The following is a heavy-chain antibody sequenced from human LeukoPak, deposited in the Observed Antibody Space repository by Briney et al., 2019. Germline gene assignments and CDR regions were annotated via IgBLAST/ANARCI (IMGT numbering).Heavy chain of an antibody. Sequence: GGSLRLSCAASGFTFISYNMNWVRQAPGKGLEWVSSISSSSNYIYCADSVKGRFTISRDNAKNSLYLQMNSLRAEDTAVYYCAKDGGEYYDILTGYYPRLYYMDVWGKGTTVTISS. CDR3: AKDGGEYYDILTGYYPRLYYMDV. CDR1: GFTFISYN. V-gene: IGHV3-21*01. J-gene: IGHJ6*03. D-gene: IGHD3-9*01. CDR2: ISSSSNYI.